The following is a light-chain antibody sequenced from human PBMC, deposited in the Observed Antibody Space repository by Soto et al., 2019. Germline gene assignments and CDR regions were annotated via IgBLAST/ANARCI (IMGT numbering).Light chain of an antibody. Sequence: QAARTGPASVSGSAGQSSAISCTGTSSDVGANIFVSWYQQHPGKVPKLMIYTVSSRPSGVSQRFSGSKSGNTASLTISGLQAEDEADYYCSSFTTDSTYVFGTGTKVTVL. V-gene: IGLV2-14*01. CDR1: SSDVGANIF. CDR3: SSFTTDSTYV. CDR2: TVS. J-gene: IGLJ1*01.